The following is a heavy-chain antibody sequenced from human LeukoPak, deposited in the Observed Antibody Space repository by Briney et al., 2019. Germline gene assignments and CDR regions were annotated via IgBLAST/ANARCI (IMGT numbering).Heavy chain of an antibody. V-gene: IGHV3-33*01. D-gene: IGHD5-24*01. J-gene: IGHJ4*02. Sequence: GGSLRLSCAASGFTFSSYGMHWVRQAPGKGLEWVAVIWYEGSNKYYADSVKGRFTISRDNSKNTLYLQMNSLRAEDTAVYYCARGRWLQLVSEYYFDYWGQGTLVTVSS. CDR2: IWYEGSNK. CDR3: ARGRWLQLVSEYYFDY. CDR1: GFTFSSYG.